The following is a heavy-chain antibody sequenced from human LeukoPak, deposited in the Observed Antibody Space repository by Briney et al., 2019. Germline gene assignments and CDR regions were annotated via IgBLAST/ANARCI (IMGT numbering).Heavy chain of an antibody. CDR2: ISAYNGNT. V-gene: IGHV1-18*04. CDR3: ARDVGYYYDSSGYGAWFDP. D-gene: IGHD3-22*01. J-gene: IGHJ5*02. CDR1: GYTFTSYY. Sequence: ASVKVSCKASGYTFTSYYMHWVRQAPGQGLEWMGWISAYNGNTNYAQKLQGRVTMTTDTSTSTAYMELRSLRSDDTAVYYCARDVGYYYDSSGYGAWFDPWGQGTLVTVSS.